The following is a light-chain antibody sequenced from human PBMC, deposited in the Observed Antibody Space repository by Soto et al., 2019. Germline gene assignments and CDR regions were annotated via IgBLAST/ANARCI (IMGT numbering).Light chain of an antibody. CDR3: QQSSNTPRA. Sequence: IQMTQSPSSLSASVGDRVTITCRASQSISFYLNWYQQKPGKAPKLLIYAASTLQSGVPSRFSGSGSGTDFTLTISSLQPEDFALYYCQQSSNTPRAFGQGTKVDIK. CDR2: AAS. CDR1: QSISFY. J-gene: IGKJ1*01. V-gene: IGKV1-39*01.